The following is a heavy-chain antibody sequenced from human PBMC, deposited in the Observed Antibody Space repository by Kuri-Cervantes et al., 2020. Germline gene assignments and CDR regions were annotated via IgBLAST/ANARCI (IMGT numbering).Heavy chain of an antibody. CDR2: IIPIFGTA. CDR3: AAVAATHDY. V-gene: IGHV1-69*01. J-gene: IGHJ4*02. D-gene: IGHD6-19*01. CDR1: GFTFSSYA. Sequence: KISCAASGFTFSSYAISWVRQAPGQGLEWMGGIIPIFGTANYAQKFQGRVTITADESTSTAYMELSSLRSEDTAVYYCAAVAATHDYWGQGTLVTVSS.